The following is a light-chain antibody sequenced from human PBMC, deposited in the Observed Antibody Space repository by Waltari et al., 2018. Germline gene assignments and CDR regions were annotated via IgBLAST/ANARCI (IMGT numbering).Light chain of an antibody. J-gene: IGKJ4*01. CDR3: QHYNNLPLT. Sequence: EIVMTQSPATLSVSPGERATLSCRASQSVSSKLAWYQQSPGQAPRLLIYGASTRATGIPARFTGSGSGTELTLTISSLQSEDFAVYFCQHYNNLPLTFGGGTKVEI. CDR2: GAS. CDR1: QSVSSK. V-gene: IGKV3-15*01.